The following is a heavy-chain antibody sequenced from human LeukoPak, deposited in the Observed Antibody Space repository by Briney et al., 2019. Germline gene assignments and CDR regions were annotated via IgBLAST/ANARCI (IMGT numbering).Heavy chain of an antibody. V-gene: IGHV2-5*01. CDR3: AHPEYYDSSGYYFDY. J-gene: IGHJ4*02. CDR1: GFSLSTSEVG. CDR2: IYWNDDK. Sequence: SGPTLVNPTQTLTLTCTFSGFSLSTSEVGVGWIRQPPGKALEWLALIYWNDDKRYSPSLKSRLTITKDTSKNQVVLTMTNMDPVDTATYYCAHPEYYDSSGYYFDYWGQGTLVTVSS. D-gene: IGHD3-22*01.